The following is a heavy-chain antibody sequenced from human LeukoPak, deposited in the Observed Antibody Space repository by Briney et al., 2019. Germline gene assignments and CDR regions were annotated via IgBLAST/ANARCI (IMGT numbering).Heavy chain of an antibody. D-gene: IGHD2-15*01. J-gene: IGHJ4*02. Sequence: GGSLRLSCAVSGFTFSNDWMHWVRQAPGKGLLWVSRIGGDGTTTNYADSVKGRFTISRDNAKNMLYLQMDSLRAEDTAVYYCAGTWSFDYWGQGTLVTVSS. CDR3: AGTWSFDY. V-gene: IGHV3-74*01. CDR2: IGGDGTTT. CDR1: GFTFSNDW.